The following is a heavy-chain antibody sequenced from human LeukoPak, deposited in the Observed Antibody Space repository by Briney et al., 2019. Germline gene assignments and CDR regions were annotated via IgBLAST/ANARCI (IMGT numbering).Heavy chain of an antibody. J-gene: IGHJ6*04. Sequence: PVGSLRLSRAASGFTFSSYWMHWVRAAPGRRLVWVLGINSDGSSTSYADSVKGRFTLSRDNAKTTLYLQMNSLRAEDTAVYSCARGRTRADYYYGMDVWGKGTTVTVSS. CDR1: GFTFSSYW. CDR3: ARGRTRADYYYGMDV. V-gene: IGHV3-74*01. CDR2: INSDGSST.